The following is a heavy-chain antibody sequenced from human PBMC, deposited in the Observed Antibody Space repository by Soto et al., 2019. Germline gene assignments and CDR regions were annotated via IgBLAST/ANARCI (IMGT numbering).Heavy chain of an antibody. Sequence: GGSLRLSCAASGFTFSSYAMSCVRQAPGKGLEWVSAISGSGGSTYYADSVKGRFTISRDNSKNTLYLQMNSLRAEDTAVYYCAKDYGGLYSYGYYFDYWGQGTLVTVSS. D-gene: IGHD5-18*01. CDR1: GFTFSSYA. J-gene: IGHJ4*02. V-gene: IGHV3-23*01. CDR2: ISGSGGST. CDR3: AKDYGGLYSYGYYFDY.